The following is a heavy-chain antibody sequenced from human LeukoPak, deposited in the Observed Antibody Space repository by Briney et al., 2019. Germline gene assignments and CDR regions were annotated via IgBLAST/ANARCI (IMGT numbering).Heavy chain of an antibody. Sequence: ARGCGSIETREGLEWVSGISDNGGGTYYADSVKGRFTISRDNSKNMLYLQMNSLRAEDTAVYYCAKESGALGAPLYDYWGRGILVTASS. CDR1: A. J-gene: IGHJ4*02. CDR2: ISDNGGGT. CDR3: AKESGALGAPLYDY. D-gene: IGHD4/OR15-4a*01. V-gene: IGHV3-23*01.